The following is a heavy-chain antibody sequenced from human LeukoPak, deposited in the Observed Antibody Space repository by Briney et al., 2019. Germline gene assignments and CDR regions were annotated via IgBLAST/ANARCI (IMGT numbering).Heavy chain of an antibody. J-gene: IGHJ4*02. V-gene: IGHV3-21*01. D-gene: IGHD3-9*01. Sequence: GGSLRLSCAASGFTFSSYSMNWVRQAPGKGLEWVSSISSSSSYIYYADSVKGRFTISRDDAKNSLYLQMNSLRAEDTAVYYCARGGYGSSWGDFEHWGQGTLVTVSS. CDR1: GFTFSSYS. CDR3: ARGGYGSSWGDFEH. CDR2: ISSSSSYI.